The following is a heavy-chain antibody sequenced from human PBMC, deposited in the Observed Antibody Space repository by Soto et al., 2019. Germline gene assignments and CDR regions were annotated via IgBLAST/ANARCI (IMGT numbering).Heavy chain of an antibody. V-gene: IGHV4-31*03. CDR3: ARDENWRYVWIDP. J-gene: IGHJ5*02. D-gene: IGHD1-1*01. CDR2: IYHSGSA. CDR1: GGSISSGDYY. Sequence: SETLSLTCSVSGGSISSGDYYWSWIRQHPGKGLEWIGYIYHSGSAYYNPSLKSRLKMSVDTSKNQFSLNLTSVTAADTAVYYCARDENWRYVWIDPWSPGTLVTVSS.